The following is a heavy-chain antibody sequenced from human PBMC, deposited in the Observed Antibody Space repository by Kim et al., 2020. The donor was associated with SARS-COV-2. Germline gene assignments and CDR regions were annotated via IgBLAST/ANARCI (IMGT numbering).Heavy chain of an antibody. Sequence: GGSLRLSCTSSAFTFGTYAMSWVRQAPGKGLEWVSAISGSGDRTYYADSVKGRFTISRDDSKNTVYLQMNSLRAEDTAIYHCAKGGSRTSPGWGQGTLVTVSS. J-gene: IGHJ4*02. CDR3: AKGGSRTSPG. CDR1: AFTFGTYA. CDR2: ISGSGDRT. V-gene: IGHV3-23*01. D-gene: IGHD2-2*01.